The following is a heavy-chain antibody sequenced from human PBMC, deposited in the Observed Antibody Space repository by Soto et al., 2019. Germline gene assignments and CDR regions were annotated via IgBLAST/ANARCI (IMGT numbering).Heavy chain of an antibody. CDR1: GGPFKAYA. CDR3: ATDRAAASGIHAFDI. CDR2: IIPVFGAP. Sequence: QVQLVQSGAEVKKPGSSVKVSCKTSGGPFKAYAVSWVRQAPGQGLEWMGGIIPVFGAPTYAQDFQGRVNITADKSTSTACMELSNLRFDDTAVYYCATDRAAASGIHAFDIWGQGTMVAVSS. D-gene: IGHD6-13*01. V-gene: IGHV1-69*06. J-gene: IGHJ3*02.